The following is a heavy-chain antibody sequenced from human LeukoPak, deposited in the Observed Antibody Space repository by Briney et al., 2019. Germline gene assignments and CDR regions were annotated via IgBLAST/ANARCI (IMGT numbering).Heavy chain of an antibody. V-gene: IGHV4-39*01. CDR2: IYYSGST. J-gene: IGHJ4*02. Sequence: SETLSLTCTVSGGSISSSSYYWGWIRQPPGKGLEWIGSIYYSGSTYYNPSLKSRVTISVDTSKNQFSLKLSSVTAADTVVYYCAGTYCSGGSCHDPFDYWGQGTLVTVSS. D-gene: IGHD2-15*01. CDR1: GGSISSSSYY. CDR3: AGTYCSGGSCHDPFDY.